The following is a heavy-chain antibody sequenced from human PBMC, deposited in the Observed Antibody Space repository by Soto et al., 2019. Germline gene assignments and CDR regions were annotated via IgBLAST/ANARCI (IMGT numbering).Heavy chain of an antibody. CDR2: VSYSGRT. Sequence: PSETLSLTCIVSGGSINYFYWSWIRQPPGKGLEWIGYVSYSGRTNYNPSLKSRVAISVDASKNQFFLKLTSLTAADTAVYYCARGGELFAFDIWGQGTMVTVSS. J-gene: IGHJ3*02. CDR3: ARGGELFAFDI. D-gene: IGHD1-7*01. CDR1: GGSINYFY. V-gene: IGHV4-59*01.